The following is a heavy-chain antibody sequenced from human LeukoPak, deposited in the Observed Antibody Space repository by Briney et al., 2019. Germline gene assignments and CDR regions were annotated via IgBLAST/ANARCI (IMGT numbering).Heavy chain of an antibody. Sequence: QTGGSLRLSCAASGFTFSSYAMHWVRQAPGKGLEWVAVISYDGSNKYYADSVKGRFTISRDNSKNTLYLQMNSLRAEDTAVYYCARDRYLYFDWLVNWGQGTLVTVSS. V-gene: IGHV3-30*04. D-gene: IGHD3-9*01. CDR1: GFTFSSYA. J-gene: IGHJ4*02. CDR3: ARDRYLYFDWLVN. CDR2: ISYDGSNK.